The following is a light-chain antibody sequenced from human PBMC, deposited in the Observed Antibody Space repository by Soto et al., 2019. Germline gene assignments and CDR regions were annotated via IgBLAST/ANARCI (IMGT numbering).Light chain of an antibody. CDR3: QQSYIPWT. J-gene: IGKJ1*01. Sequence: DIQMTQSPSSLSASVGDRVTITCRPSQNINNYLNWYQHRPGKAPKLLIYAASSLQSGVPSRFSGSGSGTDFTLTISSLQPEDFATYYCQQSYIPWTFGQGTKVEIK. V-gene: IGKV1-39*01. CDR1: QNINNY. CDR2: AAS.